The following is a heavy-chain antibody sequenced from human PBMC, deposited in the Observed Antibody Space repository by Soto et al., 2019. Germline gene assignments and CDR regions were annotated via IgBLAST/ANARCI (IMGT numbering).Heavy chain of an antibody. D-gene: IGHD5-18*01. CDR1: GFTFSSYA. J-gene: IGHJ4*02. V-gene: IGHV3-23*01. CDR3: AKELSRLGWLALSPPVDS. CDR2: ISANGRNT. Sequence: EVHLLESGGNVVQPGGSLRLSCAASGFTFSSYAMNWVRQAPGKGLEWVSSISANGRNTYYADSVKGRFTISRDRSKNTLSLQLDSLRREATAIYDCAKELSRLGWLALSPPVDSGGQGTRVTVSS.